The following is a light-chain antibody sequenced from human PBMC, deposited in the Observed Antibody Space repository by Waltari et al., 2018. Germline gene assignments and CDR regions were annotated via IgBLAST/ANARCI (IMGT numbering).Light chain of an antibody. Sequence: QSALTQPASVSGSPGQSITISCTGTSSDAGGHNYVSWYQQHPGKAPKLKIYDVSNRPSGVSNRFSGSKSGNTASLTISGLQAEDEADYYCSSYTSSSTLVFGGGTKLTVL. J-gene: IGLJ2*01. V-gene: IGLV2-14*01. CDR3: SSYTSSSTLV. CDR2: DVS. CDR1: SSDAGGHNY.